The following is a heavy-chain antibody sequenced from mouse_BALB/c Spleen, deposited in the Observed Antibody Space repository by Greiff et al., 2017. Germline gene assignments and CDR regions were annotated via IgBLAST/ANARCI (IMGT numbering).Heavy chain of an antibody. CDR1: GFNIKDYY. Sequence: EVQLQQSGAELVRPGALVKLSCKASGFNIKDYYMHWVKQRPEQGLEWIGWIDPENGNTIYDPKFQGKASITADTSSNTAYLQLSSLTSEDTAVYYCARSPQSHYYGYGAYWGQGTLVTVSA. CDR3: ARSPQSHYYGYGAY. CDR2: IDPENGNT. J-gene: IGHJ3*01. V-gene: IGHV14-1*02. D-gene: IGHD1-2*01.